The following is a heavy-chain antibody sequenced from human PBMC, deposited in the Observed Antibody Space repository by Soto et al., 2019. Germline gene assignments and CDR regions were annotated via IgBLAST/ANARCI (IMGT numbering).Heavy chain of an antibody. D-gene: IGHD3-10*01. CDR3: ARDYYVSEYYYGMDV. J-gene: IGHJ6*02. Sequence: QVQLVESGGGVVQPGRSLRLSCAASGFSFTTYSMHWVRQAPGKGLEWVAVRSYDGSNKYHADSMKGRFTISRDDSKNTLYLQMNSLRAEDTAVYYCARDYYVSEYYYGMDVWGQGTTVTVSS. CDR1: GFSFTTYS. CDR2: RSYDGSNK. V-gene: IGHV3-30*04.